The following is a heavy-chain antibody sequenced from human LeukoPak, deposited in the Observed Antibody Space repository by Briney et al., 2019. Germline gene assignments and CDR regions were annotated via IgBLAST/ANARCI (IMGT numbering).Heavy chain of an antibody. CDR1: EFTLSSYW. V-gene: IGHV3-7*01. D-gene: IGHD6-19*01. J-gene: IGHJ4*02. CDR2: IKQDGSQK. Sequence: PGGSLRLSCAASEFTLSSYWMSWVRQAPGKGLECVANIKQDGSQKYYVDSVKGRFTISSDNAKNSLYLQMNSLRAEDTAVYYCASGLGWLVDNWGQGTLVTVSS. CDR3: ASGLGWLVDN.